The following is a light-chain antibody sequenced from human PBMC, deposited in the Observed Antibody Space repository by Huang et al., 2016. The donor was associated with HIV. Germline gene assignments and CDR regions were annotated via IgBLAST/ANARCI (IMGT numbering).Light chain of an antibody. J-gene: IGKJ1*01. CDR1: QRIGTN. CDR2: GGS. Sequence: EIVMTQSPATLSLSPGERATLSCRASQRIGTNLAWYQQNPGQAPRLLIDGGSTRARGIPDRFSGSGSGTEFTLTIYSLQVEDFAVYYCQQYQVWPPATFGQGTRVEIK. CDR3: QQYQVWPPAT. V-gene: IGKV3-15*01.